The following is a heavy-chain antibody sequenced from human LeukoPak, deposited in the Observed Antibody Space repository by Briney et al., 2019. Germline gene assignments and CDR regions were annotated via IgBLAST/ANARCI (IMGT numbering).Heavy chain of an antibody. V-gene: IGHV1-2*02. CDR1: GYTFTGYY. CDR3: ASISGSSWPPYYYYYGMDV. CDR2: INPNSGGT. J-gene: IGHJ6*02. D-gene: IGHD6-13*01. Sequence: EASMKVSCKASGYTFTGYYMHWVRQAPGQGLEWMGWINPNSGGTNYAQKFQGRVTMTRDTSISTAYMELSRLRSDDTAVYYCASISGSSWPPYYYYYGMDVWGQGTTVTVSS.